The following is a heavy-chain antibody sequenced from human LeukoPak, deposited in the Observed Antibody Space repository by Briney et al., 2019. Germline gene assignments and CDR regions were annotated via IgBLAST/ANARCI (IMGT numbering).Heavy chain of an antibody. V-gene: IGHV4-38-2*02. D-gene: IGHD3-10*01. J-gene: IGHJ3*02. CDR2: IHHSGNI. CDR3: ARDRGGLDAFDI. CDR1: GYSISSGYY. Sequence: SETLSLTCTVSGYSISSGYYWGWIRQSPGQGLEWIGNIHHSGNIYYNVSLKSRVTISVHTSNNQFSLNLNSVTAADTAVYYCARDRGGLDAFDIWGQGTMVTVSS.